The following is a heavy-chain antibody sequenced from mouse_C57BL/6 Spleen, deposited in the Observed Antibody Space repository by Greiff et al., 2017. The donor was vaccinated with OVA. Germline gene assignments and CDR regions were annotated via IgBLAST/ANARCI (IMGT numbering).Heavy chain of an antibody. CDR2: IWGGGST. J-gene: IGHJ4*01. V-gene: IGHV2-9*01. D-gene: IGHD2-5*01. CDR3: AKHKRDYSNYDYAMDY. CDR1: GFSLTSYG. Sequence: VKLMESGPGLVAPSQSLSITCTVSGFSLTSYGVDWVSQPPGKGLEWLGVIWGGGSTNYNSALMSRLSISKDNAKSQVCLKMNSLQTDDTAMYYCAKHKRDYSNYDYAMDYWGQGTSVTVSS.